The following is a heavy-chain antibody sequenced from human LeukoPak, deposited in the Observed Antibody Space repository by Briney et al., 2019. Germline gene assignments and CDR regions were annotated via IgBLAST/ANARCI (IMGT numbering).Heavy chain of an antibody. D-gene: IGHD2-21*02. J-gene: IGHJ4*02. CDR1: GFTFSSYW. CDR3: AREEDIVVVTAMVDY. Sequence: GGSLRLSCAASGFTFSSYWMHWVRQAPGKGLVWVSRINSDGSSTSYADSVEGRFTISRDNAKNTLYLQMNSLRAEDTAVYYCAREEDIVVVTAMVDYWGQGTLVTVSS. V-gene: IGHV3-74*01. CDR2: INSDGSST.